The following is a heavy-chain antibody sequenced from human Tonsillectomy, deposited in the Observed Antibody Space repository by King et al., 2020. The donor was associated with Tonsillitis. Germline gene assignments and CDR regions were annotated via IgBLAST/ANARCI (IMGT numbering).Heavy chain of an antibody. Sequence: VQLQESGPGLVEPSGTLSLTCAVSGASISSGNWWTWVRQPPGKGLEWIGEISHTGSTNYNPSLKSRVTVSADKSKNEFSLKLSSVTAADTAVYYCAVQLTVTTWGQGTLVTVSS. CDR3: AVQLTVTT. CDR1: GASISSGNW. D-gene: IGHD4-17*01. V-gene: IGHV4-4*02. CDR2: ISHTGST. J-gene: IGHJ1*01.